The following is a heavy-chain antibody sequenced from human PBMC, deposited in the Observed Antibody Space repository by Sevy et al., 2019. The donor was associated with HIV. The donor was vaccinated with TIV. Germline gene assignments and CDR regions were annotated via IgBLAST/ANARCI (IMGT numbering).Heavy chain of an antibody. CDR2: ITGGSSYI. CDR3: ARDWGCSSTCCLLYFDC. J-gene: IGHJ4*02. CDR1: GFTFSSYT. V-gene: IGHV3-21*01. D-gene: IGHD2-2*01. Sequence: GGCLRLSCAASGFTFSSYTMNWVRQAPGKGLEWVSSITGGSSYIYYADSVKGRFTISRYNAKNSLYLQMNSLRAEDTAVYYCARDWGCSSTCCLLYFDCWGQGSLVTVSS.